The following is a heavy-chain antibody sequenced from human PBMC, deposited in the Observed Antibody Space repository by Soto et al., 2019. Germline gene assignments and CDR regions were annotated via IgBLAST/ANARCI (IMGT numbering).Heavy chain of an antibody. CDR2: IYHRGRI. J-gene: IGHJ6*03. V-gene: IGHV4-4*02. CDR3: ASSSRTDYFCMDV. CDR1: TDSVGNHDW. D-gene: IGHD2-2*01. Sequence: SETLPHTCPVSTDSVGNHDWWTWVRQPPGKGLEWIGEIYHRGRINYNPSLKSRVIISIDKSKSQLSLRPTSVTAADTAVYYCASSSRTDYFCMDVWAKGTTVTVSS.